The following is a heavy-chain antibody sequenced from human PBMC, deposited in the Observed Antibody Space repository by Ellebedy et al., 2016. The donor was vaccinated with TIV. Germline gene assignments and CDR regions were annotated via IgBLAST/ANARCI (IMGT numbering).Heavy chain of an antibody. CDR1: GYTFTGYY. Sequence: AASVKVSCKASGYTFTGYYMHWVRQAPGQGLEWMGWINPNSGGTNYAQKFQGWVTMTRDTSISTAYMELSRLRSDDTAVYYCARSGYSGYDSPYYYYGMDVWGQGTTVTVSS. V-gene: IGHV1-2*04. CDR3: ARSGYSGYDSPYYYYGMDV. CDR2: INPNSGGT. J-gene: IGHJ6*02. D-gene: IGHD5-12*01.